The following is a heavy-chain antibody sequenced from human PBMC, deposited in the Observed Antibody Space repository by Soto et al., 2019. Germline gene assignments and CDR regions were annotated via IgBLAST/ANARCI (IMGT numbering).Heavy chain of an antibody. D-gene: IGHD5-18*01. CDR2: ISAYNGNT. Sequence: QVQLVQSGAEVKKPGASVKVSCKASGYTFTSYGISWVRQAPGQGLEWMGWISAYNGNTNYAQKPQGRVTMTTDTSTSTAYMELRSLRSDDTAVYYCARDDVEIQLWPNEALDYWGQGTLVTVSS. CDR3: ARDDVEIQLWPNEALDY. CDR1: GYTFTSYG. J-gene: IGHJ4*02. V-gene: IGHV1-18*01.